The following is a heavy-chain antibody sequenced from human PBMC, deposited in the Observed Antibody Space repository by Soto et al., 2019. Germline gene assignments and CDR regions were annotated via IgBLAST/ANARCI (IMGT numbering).Heavy chain of an antibody. CDR3: ARSLRETYALRAPFDY. CDR1: GGSISSTNYY. D-gene: IGHD3-16*01. CDR2: IYYSGTT. J-gene: IGHJ4*02. Sequence: SETLSLTCTVSGGSISSTNYYWGWVRQPPGKGLEWIASIYYSGTTYYNPSLKSRVLVSVYTSRNQFSLSVSSVTAADTAVYYCARSLRETYALRAPFDYCGQGIMVTVNS. V-gene: IGHV4-39*01.